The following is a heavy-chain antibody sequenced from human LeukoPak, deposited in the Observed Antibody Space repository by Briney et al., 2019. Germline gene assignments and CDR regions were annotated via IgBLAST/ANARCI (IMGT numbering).Heavy chain of an antibody. V-gene: IGHV3-7*01. Sequence: PGGSLRLSCAASGFTVSSNYMSWVRQAPGKGLEWVASIKQDGSEQRYVDSVKGRFTISRDNAKNSLYLQMNSLRAEDTAVYYCARGQYSGSYWSSYWGQGTLVTVSS. CDR3: ARGQYSGSYWSSY. CDR1: GFTVSSNY. CDR2: IKQDGSEQ. J-gene: IGHJ4*02. D-gene: IGHD1-26*01.